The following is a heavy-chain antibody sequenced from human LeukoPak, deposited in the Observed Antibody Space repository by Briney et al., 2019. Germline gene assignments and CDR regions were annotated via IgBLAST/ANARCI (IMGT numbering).Heavy chain of an antibody. V-gene: IGHV3-66*04. CDR3: ARQWLVYYFDY. CDR2: IYSGGST. J-gene: IGHJ4*02. D-gene: IGHD6-19*01. Sequence: GGSLRLSCAASGFTVSSNYMSWVRQAPGKGLEWVSVIYSGGSTYYADSVKGRFTISRDNSKNTLYLQMNSLRAEDTAVYYCARQWLVYYFDYWGQGTLVTVSS. CDR1: GFTVSSNY.